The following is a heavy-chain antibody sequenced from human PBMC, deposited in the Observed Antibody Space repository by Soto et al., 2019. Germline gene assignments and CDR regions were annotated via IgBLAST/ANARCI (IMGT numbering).Heavy chain of an antibody. CDR2: IIPILNIA. CDR3: ASGYGSGKDAFDI. Sequence: QVQLVQSGAEVKKPGSSVKVSCKASGGTFSSYTISWVRQAPGQGLEWMGRIIPILNIANYAQKFQARVTITADKSTSTAYMELTSLRSDDTAVYYCASGYGSGKDAFDIWGQGTMVTVSS. D-gene: IGHD3-10*01. CDR1: GGTFSSYT. V-gene: IGHV1-69*02. J-gene: IGHJ3*02.